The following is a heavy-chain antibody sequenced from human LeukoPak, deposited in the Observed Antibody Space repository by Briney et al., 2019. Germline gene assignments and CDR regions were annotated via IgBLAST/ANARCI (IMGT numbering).Heavy chain of an antibody. CDR3: ARSYLVRSGWYDAFDF. CDR2: ISTSSSYI. D-gene: IGHD6-19*01. V-gene: IGHV3-21*01. Sequence: GGSLRLSCTASGFTFSGAWMTWVRQAPGKGLEWVSSISTSSSYIYYADSMKGRFTISRDNARNSLFLQMNSLRAEDTAVYYCARSYLVRSGWYDAFDFWGQGTMVTVSS. CDR1: GFTFSGAW. J-gene: IGHJ3*01.